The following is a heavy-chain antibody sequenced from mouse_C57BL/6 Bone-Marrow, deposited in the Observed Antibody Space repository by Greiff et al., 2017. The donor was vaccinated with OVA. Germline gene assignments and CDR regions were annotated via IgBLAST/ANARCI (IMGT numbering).Heavy chain of an antibody. CDR1: GYSITSGYY. CDR3: AAAGYYSNYDAMDY. Sequence: EVQLVESGPGLVKPSQSLSLTCSVTGYSITSGYYWNWIRQFPGNKLEWMGYISYDGSNNYNPSLKNRISITRDTSKNQFFLKLNSVTTEDTATYYCAAAGYYSNYDAMDYWGQGTSVTVSS. V-gene: IGHV3-6*01. D-gene: IGHD2-5*01. J-gene: IGHJ4*01. CDR2: ISYDGSN.